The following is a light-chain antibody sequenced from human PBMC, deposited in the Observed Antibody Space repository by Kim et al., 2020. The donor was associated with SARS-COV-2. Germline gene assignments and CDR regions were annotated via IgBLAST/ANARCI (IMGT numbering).Light chain of an antibody. Sequence: GKTVTIPCAVGRGSMYDNYVHWYQQRPGGVPTTVSYEDDQRPSGVSDRFSGSIDNSSNSASLTISGLRTEDEADYYCQSYNRDNVIFGGGTQLTVL. CDR2: EDD. V-gene: IGLV6-57*02. CDR1: RGSMYDNY. CDR3: QSYNRDNVI. J-gene: IGLJ2*01.